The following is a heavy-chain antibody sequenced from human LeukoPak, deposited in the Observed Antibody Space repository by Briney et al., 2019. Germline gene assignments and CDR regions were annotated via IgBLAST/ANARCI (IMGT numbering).Heavy chain of an antibody. D-gene: IGHD2-8*01. V-gene: IGHV4-59*01. CDR3: TSGGMVSGDY. CDR1: GGSINSYY. Sequence: SETLSLACTVSGGSINSYYWSWIRQPPGKGLEWIGYIYYSGSTNYNPSLKSRVTISRDTSKNQFSLKLRSVTAADTAVYYCTSGGMVSGDYWGHGTLVTVSP. CDR2: IYYSGST. J-gene: IGHJ4*01.